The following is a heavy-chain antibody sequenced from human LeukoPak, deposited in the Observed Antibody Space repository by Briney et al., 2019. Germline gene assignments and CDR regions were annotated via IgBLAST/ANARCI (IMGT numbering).Heavy chain of an antibody. CDR2: ISGSGGTT. Sequence: GGSLRLSCAASGFTFSNYAMSWVRQAPGKGLESVSAISGSGGTTYYADSVKGRFTISRDNSKNTLYLQMNSPRAEDTAVYYCATYCTSTTCYAADDFWGQGTLVTVSS. J-gene: IGHJ4*02. V-gene: IGHV3-23*01. CDR3: ATYCTSTTCYAADDF. CDR1: GFTFSNYA. D-gene: IGHD2-2*01.